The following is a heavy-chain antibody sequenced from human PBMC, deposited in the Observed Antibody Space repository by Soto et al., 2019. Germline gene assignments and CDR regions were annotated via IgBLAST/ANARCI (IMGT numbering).Heavy chain of an antibody. J-gene: IGHJ4*02. V-gene: IGHV3-48*01. Sequence: GGSLRLSCAASGFTFSSYSMNWVRQAPGKGLEWVSYISSSSSTIYYADSVKGRFTISRDNAKNSLYLQMNSLRAEDTAVYYCATLTRDYDFWSGYYSLGAPSVYYFDYWGQGTLVTVSS. CDR3: ATLTRDYDFWSGYYSLGAPSVYYFDY. D-gene: IGHD3-3*01. CDR1: GFTFSSYS. CDR2: ISSSSSTI.